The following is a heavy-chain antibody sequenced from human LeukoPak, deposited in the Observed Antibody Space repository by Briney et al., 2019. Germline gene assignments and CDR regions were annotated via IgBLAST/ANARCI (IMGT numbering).Heavy chain of an antibody. J-gene: IGHJ4*02. D-gene: IGHD1-14*01. CDR2: IYYSGST. Sequence: PSETLSLTCTVSGGSISSSSYYWGWIRQPPGKGLEWIGSIYYSGSTNYNPSLKSRVTISVDTSKNQFSLKLSSVTAADTAVYYCARGGIGSYPNDYWGQGTLVTVSS. CDR3: ARGGIGSYPNDY. V-gene: IGHV4-39*07. CDR1: GGSISSSSYY.